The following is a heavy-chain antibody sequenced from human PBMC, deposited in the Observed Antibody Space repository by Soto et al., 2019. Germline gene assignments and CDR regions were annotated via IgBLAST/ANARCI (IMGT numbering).Heavy chain of an antibody. V-gene: IGHV5-10-1*01. Sequence: GESMKISCKGSGYSFAGYWITWVRKKPGKGLEWMGRIDPSDSQTYYSPSFRGHVTISVTKSITTVFLQWSSLRASDTAMYYCARQIYDSDTGPNFQYYFDSWGQGTPVTVSS. J-gene: IGHJ4*02. CDR3: ARQIYDSDTGPNFQYYFDS. D-gene: IGHD3-22*01. CDR1: GYSFAGYW. CDR2: IDPSDSQT.